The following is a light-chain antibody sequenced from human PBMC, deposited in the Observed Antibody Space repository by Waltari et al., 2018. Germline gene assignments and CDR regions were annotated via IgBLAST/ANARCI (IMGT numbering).Light chain of an antibody. CDR3: HVWHPHVDPGV. CDR2: YDR. V-gene: IGLV3-21*04. J-gene: IGLJ1*01. Sequence: SYDVTQPPSVSVAPGETATITCGGDDIGTYSVHGYQQKAGQAPVLVIFYDRDRPSGIPVRFSGSNSGNTAPLTFSRVEAGDEARYYCHVWHPHVDPGVFGTGSEVTVL. CDR1: DIGTYS.